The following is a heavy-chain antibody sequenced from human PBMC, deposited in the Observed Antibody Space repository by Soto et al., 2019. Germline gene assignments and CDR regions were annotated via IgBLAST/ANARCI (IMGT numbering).Heavy chain of an antibody. J-gene: IGHJ6*02. V-gene: IGHV3-48*03. D-gene: IGHD2-2*01. Sequence: GGSLRLSCSASGFTFSRYEMNWVRQGPGRGLEWISYISPSDSAAYYADSVKGRFTISRDNTKDALILQMNSLGVEDTAVYYCARTLKNQLPPYYYAMDVWGQGTTVTVS. CDR1: GFTFSRYE. CDR2: ISPSDSAA. CDR3: ARTLKNQLPPYYYAMDV.